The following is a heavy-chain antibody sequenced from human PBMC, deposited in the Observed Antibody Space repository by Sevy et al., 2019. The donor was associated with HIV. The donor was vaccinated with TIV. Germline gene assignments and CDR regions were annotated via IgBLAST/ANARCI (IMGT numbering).Heavy chain of an antibody. CDR2: IYHSGST. V-gene: IGHV4-38-2*01. CDR3: ARASGGDRLDYYGMDV. CDR1: NYSISSGYY. Sequence: SETLSLTCAVSNYSISSGYYWGWIRQSPGKGLEWIGNIYHSGSTYYNTSLKSRVTISVDASKNYFSLRLTSVTAADTAVDYCARASGGDRLDYYGMDVWGQGTTVTVSS. J-gene: IGHJ6*02. D-gene: IGHD2-15*01.